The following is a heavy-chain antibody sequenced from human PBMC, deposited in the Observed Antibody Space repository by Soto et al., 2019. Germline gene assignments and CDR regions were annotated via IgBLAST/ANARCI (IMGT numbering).Heavy chain of an antibody. CDR1: GFAFSTAW. CDR2: LISVGGST. D-gene: IGHD3-10*02. CDR3: AGVRAVPKYVAFDI. V-gene: IGHV3-74*01. J-gene: IGHJ3*02. Sequence: GGSLRLSCAASGFAFSTAWINWVRQVPGKGLGWVGGLISVGGSTSYADSVKGRFTISGDNAKNTLYLQMNSLRAEDTAVYYCAGVRAVPKYVAFDIWGQGTMVTVPS.